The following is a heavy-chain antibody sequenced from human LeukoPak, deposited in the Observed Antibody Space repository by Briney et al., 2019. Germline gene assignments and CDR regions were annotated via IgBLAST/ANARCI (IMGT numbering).Heavy chain of an antibody. CDR1: GYTFTGYY. D-gene: IGHD6-13*01. Sequence: ASVKVSCKASGYTFTGYYMHWVRQAPGQGLEWMGWINPNSGGTNYAQKFQGRVTMTRDTSISTAYMELSRLRSDGTAVYYCARDGSWGQQLDNFDYWGQGTLVTVSS. CDR3: ARDGSWGQQLDNFDY. J-gene: IGHJ4*02. CDR2: INPNSGGT. V-gene: IGHV1-2*02.